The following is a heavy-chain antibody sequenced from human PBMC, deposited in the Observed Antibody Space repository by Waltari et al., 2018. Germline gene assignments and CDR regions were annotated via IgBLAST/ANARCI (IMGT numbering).Heavy chain of an antibody. Sequence: QVQLQQWGAGLLKPSETLSLTCAVYGGSFSGYYWSWIRQPPGKGLEWIGEINHRGSPNYNPALKSRVTISVDTSKNQFSLKRSPVTAADTAVYYCARSPNFYDSSGYYYGWFDPWGQGTLVTVSS. D-gene: IGHD3-22*01. CDR2: INHRGSP. J-gene: IGHJ5*02. V-gene: IGHV4-34*01. CDR3: ARSPNFYDSSGYYYGWFDP. CDR1: GGSFSGYY.